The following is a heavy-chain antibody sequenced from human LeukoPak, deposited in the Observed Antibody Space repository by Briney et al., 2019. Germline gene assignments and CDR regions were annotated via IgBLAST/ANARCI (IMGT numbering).Heavy chain of an antibody. CDR1: GFTFSTFA. Sequence: GGSLRLSCAASGFTFSTFAMIWVRQPPGKGLEWVSSIFQGGGEIHYADSVRGRFTISRDNSKSTLFLQMNSLRAEDSAIYYCATYRQVLLPFESWGQGTLVTVPS. J-gene: IGHJ4*02. D-gene: IGHD5-18*01. V-gene: IGHV3-23*01. CDR3: ATYRQVLLPFES. CDR2: IFQGGGEI.